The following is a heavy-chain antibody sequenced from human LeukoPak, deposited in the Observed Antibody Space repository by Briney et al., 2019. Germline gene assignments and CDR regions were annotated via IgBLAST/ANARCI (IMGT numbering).Heavy chain of an antibody. Sequence: PSVKVSCKASGGTFSSYAISWVRQAPGQGLEWMGGIIPIFGTANYAQKLQGRVTITADESTSTAYMALSSLRSEDTAVYYCARAGVAARLTPFDYWGQGTLVTVSS. CDR1: GGTFSSYA. CDR3: ARAGVAARLTPFDY. V-gene: IGHV1-69*13. CDR2: IIPIFGTA. D-gene: IGHD6-6*01. J-gene: IGHJ4*02.